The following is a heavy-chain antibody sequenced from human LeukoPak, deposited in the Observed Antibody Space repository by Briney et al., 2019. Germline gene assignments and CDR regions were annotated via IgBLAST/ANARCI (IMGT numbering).Heavy chain of an antibody. CDR2: IGGSGGST. J-gene: IGHJ4*02. V-gene: IGHV3-23*01. CDR3: AKGASSAWYLHY. Sequence: PGGSLRLSCAASGFSFSDYAASWVRQAPGKGLEWVAGIGGSGGSTYYADSVKGRFSISSDDSRNTLYLQMNSLRAEDTAIYYCAKGASSAWYLHYWGQGTLVTVSS. D-gene: IGHD6-19*01. CDR1: GFSFSDYA.